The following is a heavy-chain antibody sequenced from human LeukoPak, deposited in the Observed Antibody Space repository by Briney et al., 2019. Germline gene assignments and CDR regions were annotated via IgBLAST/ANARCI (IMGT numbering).Heavy chain of an antibody. Sequence: SETLSLTCSVSGGSISNADYYWGWIRQAPGKGLEWIGSIFYGERNHYNPSLKSRATMSVDTSKNQFSLKLTSVTAADAAMYYCARQLPTAAADTRGYFEYWGQGAVVTVSS. CDR2: IFYGERN. J-gene: IGHJ4*01. CDR1: GGSISNADYY. D-gene: IGHD6-13*01. V-gene: IGHV4-39*01. CDR3: ARQLPTAAADTRGYFEY.